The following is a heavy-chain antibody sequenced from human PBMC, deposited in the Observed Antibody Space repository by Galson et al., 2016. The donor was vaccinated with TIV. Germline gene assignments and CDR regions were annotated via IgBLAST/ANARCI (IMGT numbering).Heavy chain of an antibody. Sequence: SVKVSCKASGDTFSSYPINWVRQAPGQGLEWMGGINPIFGTTNYAQKFQGRVTITTDESTTTAYMELSSLRSEDTAVYYCAIRPTYKWSGDTFDIWGQGTMVTVSS. D-gene: IGHD1-20*01. CDR2: INPIFGTT. CDR3: AIRPTYKWSGDTFDI. CDR1: GDTFSSYP. V-gene: IGHV1-69*05. J-gene: IGHJ3*02.